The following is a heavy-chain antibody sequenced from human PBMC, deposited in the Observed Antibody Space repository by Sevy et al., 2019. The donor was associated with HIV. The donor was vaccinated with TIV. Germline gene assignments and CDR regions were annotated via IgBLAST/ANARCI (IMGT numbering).Heavy chain of an antibody. V-gene: IGHV4-59*01. CDR3: ARTSPYFYYGMDV. J-gene: IGHJ6*02. D-gene: IGHD4-17*01. Sequence: SETLSLTCTVSGDSISGYYWSWIRQPPGKGLECIGYFYYSGSTNYNPSLKGQVSISVDTSKNQVSLKLSSVTAADTAVYFCARTSPYFYYGMDVWGQGTPVTVSS. CDR1: GDSISGYY. CDR2: FYYSGST.